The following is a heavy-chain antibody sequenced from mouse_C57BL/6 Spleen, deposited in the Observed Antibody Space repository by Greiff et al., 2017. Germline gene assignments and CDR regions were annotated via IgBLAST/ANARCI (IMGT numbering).Heavy chain of an antibody. CDR1: GFTFSSYG. Sequence: EVQLVESGGDLVKPGGSLKLSCAASGFTFSSYGMSWVRQTPDKRLEWVATISSGGSYTYYPDSVKGRFTISRDNAKNTLYLRMSSLKSEDTAMYYCARREDYYGSSTYYFDYWGQGTTLTVSS. J-gene: IGHJ2*01. D-gene: IGHD1-1*01. CDR3: ARREDYYGSSTYYFDY. V-gene: IGHV5-6*01. CDR2: ISSGGSYT.